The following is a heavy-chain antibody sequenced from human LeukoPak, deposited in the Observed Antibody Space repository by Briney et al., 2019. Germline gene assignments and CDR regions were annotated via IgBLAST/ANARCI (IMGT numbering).Heavy chain of an antibody. CDR2: IYHSGST. CDR1: GYSISSGYY. V-gene: IGHV4-38-2*02. Sequence: SETLSLTCTVSGYSISSGYYWGWIRQPPGKGLERIGSIYHSGSTYYNPSLKSRVTISVDTSKNQFSLKLSSVTAADTAVYYCARDSEDYDFWSGYYDGWFDPWGQGTLVTVSS. J-gene: IGHJ5*02. D-gene: IGHD3-3*01. CDR3: ARDSEDYDFWSGYYDGWFDP.